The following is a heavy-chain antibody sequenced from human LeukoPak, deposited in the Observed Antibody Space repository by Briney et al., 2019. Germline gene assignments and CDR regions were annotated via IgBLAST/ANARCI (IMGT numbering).Heavy chain of an antibody. CDR2: INYGGST. J-gene: IGHJ3*01. V-gene: IGHV4-34*01. D-gene: IGHD3-22*01. CDR3: ARGRHDTSASYYGDAFDV. Sequence: SETLSLTCAVYDGSFSDYYWSWIRQSPGEGLEWLGEINYGGSTTYNPSLKGRVTISMDTSKNQFSLRLNSVTAADTAVYFCARGRHDTSASYYGDAFDVWGQGTMVTVSS. CDR1: DGSFSDYY.